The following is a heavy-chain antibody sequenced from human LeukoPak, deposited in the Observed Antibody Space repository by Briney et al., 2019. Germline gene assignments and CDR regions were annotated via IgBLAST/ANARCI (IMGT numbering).Heavy chain of an antibody. CDR3: ARVGDWNDLVY. V-gene: IGHV4-59*01. D-gene: IGHD1-1*01. Sequence: ASETLSLTCTVSGGSISPYYLSWIRQTPGKGLEWIGYILYSGTTTNYNPSLKSRVTISVDTSKNQFSLKLSSVTAADTAVYYCARVGDWNDLVYWGQGTLVTVSS. J-gene: IGHJ4*02. CDR2: ILYSGTTT. CDR1: GGSISPYY.